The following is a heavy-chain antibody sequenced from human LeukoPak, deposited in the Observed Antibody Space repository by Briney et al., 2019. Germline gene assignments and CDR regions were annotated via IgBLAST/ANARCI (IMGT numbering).Heavy chain of an antibody. CDR1: GFTFSSYG. Sequence: GGSLRLSCAASGFTFSSYGMHWVRQAPGKGLEWVAVISYDGSNKYYADSVKGRFTISRDNSKNTLYLQMNSLRAEDTAVYYCAKDMGSEVVWELSRMDYWGQGTLVTVSS. CDR2: ISYDGSNK. CDR3: AKDMGSEVVWELSRMDY. J-gene: IGHJ4*02. V-gene: IGHV3-30*18. D-gene: IGHD1-26*01.